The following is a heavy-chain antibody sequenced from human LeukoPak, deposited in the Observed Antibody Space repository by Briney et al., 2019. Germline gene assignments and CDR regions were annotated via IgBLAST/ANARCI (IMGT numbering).Heavy chain of an antibody. J-gene: IGHJ4*02. CDR1: GHTFSSYD. Sequence: GASVKVFCNASGHTFSSYDTRWARQAPGQGLEWVGGIIPIFDTATYAQKFQGRVTITTDESTSTAYMELSSLRSEDTAVYYCARDKRKDIVVVPAAFDYWGQGTLVTASS. D-gene: IGHD2-2*01. V-gene: IGHV1-69*05. CDR2: IIPIFDTA. CDR3: ARDKRKDIVVVPAAFDY.